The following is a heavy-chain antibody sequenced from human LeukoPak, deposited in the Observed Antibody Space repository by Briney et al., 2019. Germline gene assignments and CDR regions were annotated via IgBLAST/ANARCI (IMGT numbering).Heavy chain of an antibody. J-gene: IGHJ4*02. V-gene: IGHV3-23*01. CDR1: GFTFSSYA. Sequence: GGSLRLSCAASGFTFSSYAMRSVRQAPGKGLEWVSGISGSGGSTYYADSVKGRFTISRDNSKNTLYLQMNSLRAEDMAVYYCAKKIVAAGSYYFDYWGQGTLVTVSS. CDR2: ISGSGGST. CDR3: AKKIVAAGSYYFDY. D-gene: IGHD6-13*01.